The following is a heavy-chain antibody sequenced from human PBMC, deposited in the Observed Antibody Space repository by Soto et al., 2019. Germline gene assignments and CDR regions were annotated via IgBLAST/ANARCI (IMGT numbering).Heavy chain of an antibody. D-gene: IGHD6-13*01. CDR1: GFTFSSYA. CDR2: ISGSGGST. CDR3: AKAPHSSSWYYFDY. V-gene: IGHV3-23*01. Sequence: PGGSLRLSXAASGFTFSSYAMSWVRQAPGKGLEWVSAISGSGGSTYYADSVKGRFTISRDNSKNTLYLQMNSLRAEDTAVHYCAKAPHSSSWYYFDYWGQGTLVTVSS. J-gene: IGHJ4*02.